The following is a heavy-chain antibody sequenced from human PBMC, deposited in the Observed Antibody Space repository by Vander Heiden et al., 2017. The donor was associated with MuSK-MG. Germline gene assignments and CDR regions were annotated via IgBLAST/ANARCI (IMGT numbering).Heavy chain of an antibody. Sequence: EVEVSESGGGLVLSGGSLRPSCASSGVICRSYAMDWVCQAPGKGLEWVSGISGRGGSTYYADTVKGRFTISRDNSKNTLYLQMNSLRGEDTAVYYCAKDRYSSAWWRGLDYWGQGTLVTVSS. CDR3: AKDRYSSAWWRGLDY. D-gene: IGHD6-19*01. CDR1: GVICRSYA. V-gene: IGHV3-23*01. J-gene: IGHJ4*02. CDR2: ISGRGGST.